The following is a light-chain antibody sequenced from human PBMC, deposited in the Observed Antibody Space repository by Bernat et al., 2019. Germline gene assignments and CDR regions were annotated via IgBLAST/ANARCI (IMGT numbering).Light chain of an antibody. CDR2: GAS. CDR1: QTVSSRH. V-gene: IGKV3-20*01. CDR3: QQYEMSPLA. J-gene: IGKJ4*01. Sequence: EIVLTQSPDTLSLSPGERATLSCRASQTVSSRHLAWYPQKPGQAPRVLIYGASSRAFGIPDRFSGSGSGTDFTLTISRLEPEDFAVYFCQQYEMSPLAVGGGTTVEI.